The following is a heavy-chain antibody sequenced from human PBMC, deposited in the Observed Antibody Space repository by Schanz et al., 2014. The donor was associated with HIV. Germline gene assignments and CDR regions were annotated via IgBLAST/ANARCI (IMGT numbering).Heavy chain of an antibody. J-gene: IGHJ4*02. CDR2: INYSGTT. V-gene: IGHV4-34*01. CDR1: GGSFSGYY. CDR3: ARELLTTVTPSFDS. Sequence: QVQLQQWGAGLLKPSETLSLTCAVNGGSFSGYYWSWIRQSPGKGLEWVGEINYSGTTNYNPSLESRVTISIDAPKKHFSLNLTAVTAADTAVFYCARELLTTVTPSFDSWGQGILVTVSS. D-gene: IGHD4-4*01.